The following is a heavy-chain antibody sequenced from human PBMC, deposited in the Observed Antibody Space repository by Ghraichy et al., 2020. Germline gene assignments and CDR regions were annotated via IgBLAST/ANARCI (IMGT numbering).Heavy chain of an antibody. CDR3: AREVVGAFPNPFDY. J-gene: IGHJ4*02. V-gene: IGHV4-31*03. CDR2: IYYSGST. Sequence: SETMSLTCTVSGGSISSGGYYWSWIRQHPGKGLEWIGYIYYSGSTYYNPSLKSRITISVDTSKNQFSLKLSPVTAADTAVYYCAREVVGAFPNPFDYWGQGTLVTVSS. D-gene: IGHD2-15*01. CDR1: GGSISSGGYY.